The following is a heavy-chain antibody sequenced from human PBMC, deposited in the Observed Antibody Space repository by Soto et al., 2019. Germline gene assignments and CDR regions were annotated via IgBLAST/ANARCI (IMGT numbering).Heavy chain of an antibody. CDR2: IIPIFGTA. CDR1: GGTFSSYA. D-gene: IGHD6-13*01. Sequence: SVEVSCKASGGTFSSYAISWVRQAPGQGLEWMGGIIPIFGTANYAQKFQGRVTITADESTSTAYMELSSLRSEDTAVYYCARIKVPYSSSWYNYYYYGMDVWGQGTTVTVSS. V-gene: IGHV1-69*13. CDR3: ARIKVPYSSSWYNYYYYGMDV. J-gene: IGHJ6*02.